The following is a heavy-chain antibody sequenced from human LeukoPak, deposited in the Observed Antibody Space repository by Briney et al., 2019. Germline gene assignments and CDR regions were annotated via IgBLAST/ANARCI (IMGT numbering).Heavy chain of an antibody. J-gene: IGHJ4*02. V-gene: IGHV3-21*01. Sequence: GGSLRLSCAASGFTFSSCSMTWVRQSPGKGLEWVSSISRNSGYIYYTDSMKGRLTISRDNANNSLYLQMNNLRAEDTAMYYCARGRRTGDRGYYFDYWGQGTLVTVSS. CDR3: ARGRRTGDRGYYFDY. CDR2: ISRNSGYI. CDR1: GFTFSSCS. D-gene: IGHD7-27*01.